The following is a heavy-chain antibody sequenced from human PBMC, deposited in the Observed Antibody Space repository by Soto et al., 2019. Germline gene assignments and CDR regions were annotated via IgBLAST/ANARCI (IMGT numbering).Heavy chain of an antibody. CDR1: GSTLESHW. V-gene: IGHV3-7*01. J-gene: IGHJ5*02. Sequence: EVQLVESGGGLVQPGGSLRLVCVDSGSTLESHWMAWVRQAPGKGLEWVANIRQDGTEIHYVEAVRGRFIISRDNAKKSVYLQMNSLRGEDSARYYCATEGDFWSGFYGWFGAGGQGTLVTVSS. CDR2: IRQDGTEI. D-gene: IGHD3-3*01. CDR3: ATEGDFWSGFYGWFGA.